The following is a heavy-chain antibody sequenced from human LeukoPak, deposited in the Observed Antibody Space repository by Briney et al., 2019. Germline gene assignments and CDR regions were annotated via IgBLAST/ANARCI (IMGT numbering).Heavy chain of an antibody. CDR3: ARGYGGKPDY. CDR2: INHSGST. D-gene: IGHD4-23*01. J-gene: IGHJ4*02. CDR1: GGSFSGYY. V-gene: IGHV4-34*01. Sequence: TSETLSLTCAVYGGSFSGYYWSWIRQPPGKGLEWIGEINHSGSTNYNPSLRSRVTISVDTSKNQFSLKLSSVTAADTAVYYCARGYGGKPDYWGQGTLVTVSS.